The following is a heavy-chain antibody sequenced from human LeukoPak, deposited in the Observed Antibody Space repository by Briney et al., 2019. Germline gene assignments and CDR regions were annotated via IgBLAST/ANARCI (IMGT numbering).Heavy chain of an antibody. CDR3: ARVVAYRSGWHAGMDV. CDR2: ISSSSSYI. D-gene: IGHD6-19*01. CDR1: GFTFSSYS. Sequence: GGSLRLSCAASGFTFSSYSMNWVRQAPGKGLEWVSSISSSSSYIYYADSVKGRFTISRDNAKNSLYLQMNSLRAEDTAVYYCARVVAYRSGWHAGMDVWGKGTTVTVSS. V-gene: IGHV3-21*01. J-gene: IGHJ6*04.